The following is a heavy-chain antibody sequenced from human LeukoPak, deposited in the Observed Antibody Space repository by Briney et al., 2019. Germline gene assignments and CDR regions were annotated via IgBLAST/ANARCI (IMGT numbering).Heavy chain of an antibody. CDR2: INAGNGNT. Sequence: ASVKVSCKASGYTFTSYAMHWVRQAPGQRLEWMGWINAGNGNTKYSQKFQGRVTITRDTSASTAYMELSSLRSEDTAVYYCARGRRWELLLRDWGQGTLVTVSS. D-gene: IGHD1-26*01. V-gene: IGHV1-3*01. J-gene: IGHJ4*02. CDR3: ARGRRWELLLRD. CDR1: GYTFTSYA.